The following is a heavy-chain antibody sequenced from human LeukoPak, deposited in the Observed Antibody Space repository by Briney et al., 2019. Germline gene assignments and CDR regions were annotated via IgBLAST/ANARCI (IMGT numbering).Heavy chain of an antibody. D-gene: IGHD5-24*01. CDR3: AKDLKERWLQWGYFDY. CDR2: ISGSGAST. Sequence: PGGSLRLSCAASGFTFSSYAMSWVRQAPGKGLEWVSTISGSGASTYYADSVKGRFTISRDNSKNTLFLQMNSLRAEDTAVYYCAKDLKERWLQWGYFDYWGQGTLVTVSS. V-gene: IGHV3-23*01. J-gene: IGHJ4*02. CDR1: GFTFSSYA.